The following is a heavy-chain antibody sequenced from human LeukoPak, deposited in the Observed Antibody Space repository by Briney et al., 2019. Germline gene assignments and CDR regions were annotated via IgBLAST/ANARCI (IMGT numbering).Heavy chain of an antibody. J-gene: IGHJ2*01. V-gene: IGHV3-23*01. CDR3: AKDLDSHYARYFDL. Sequence: RAGGSLRLSCAASGFTFSSYAMSWVRQAPGKGLEWVSTISGSGGSTYYADSVKGRFTISRDNSKSTLYLQMNSLRAEDTAVYYCAKDLDSHYARYFDLWGRGTLVTVSS. CDR2: ISGSGGST. D-gene: IGHD4-11*01. CDR1: GFTFSSYA.